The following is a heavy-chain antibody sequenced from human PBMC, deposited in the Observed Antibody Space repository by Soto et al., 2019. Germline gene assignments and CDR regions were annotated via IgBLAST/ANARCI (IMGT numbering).Heavy chain of an antibody. CDR1: GFSVSTSGMC. J-gene: IGHJ6*02. CDR3: ARIEQQLVPPYYYYGMDV. CDR2: IDWDDDK. V-gene: IGHV2-70*01. Sequence: SGPTLVNPTQTLTLTCTFSGFSVSTSGMCVSWIRQPPGKALEWLALIDWDDDKYYSTSLKTRLTISKDTSKNQVVLTMTNMDPVDTATYYCARIEQQLVPPYYYYGMDVWGQGTTVTVSS. D-gene: IGHD6-13*01.